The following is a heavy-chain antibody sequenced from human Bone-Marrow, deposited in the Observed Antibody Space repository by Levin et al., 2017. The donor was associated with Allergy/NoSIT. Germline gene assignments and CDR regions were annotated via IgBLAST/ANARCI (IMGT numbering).Heavy chain of an antibody. J-gene: IGHJ3*02. Sequence: GESLKISCAASGFTFSSYAMHWVRQAPGKGLEWVAVISYDGSNKYYADSVKGRFTISRDNSKNTLYLQMNSLRAEDTAVYYCARVQTTYYAFDIWGQGTMVTVSS. CDR2: ISYDGSNK. CDR1: GFTFSSYA. D-gene: IGHD3-10*01. V-gene: IGHV3-30-3*01. CDR3: ARVQTTYYAFDI.